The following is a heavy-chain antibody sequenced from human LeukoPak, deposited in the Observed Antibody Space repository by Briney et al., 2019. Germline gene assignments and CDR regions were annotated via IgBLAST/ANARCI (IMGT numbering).Heavy chain of an antibody. CDR2: IIPIFGTA. V-gene: IGHV1-69*13. Sequence: ASVKVSCKASGGTFSSYAISWVRQAPGQGLEWMGGIIPIFGTANYAQKFQGRVTITADESTSTAYMELSSLRSEDTAVYYCARDNVRQWELDYFDYWGQGTLVTVSS. CDR3: ARDNVRQWELDYFDY. J-gene: IGHJ4*02. CDR1: GGTFSSYA. D-gene: IGHD1-26*01.